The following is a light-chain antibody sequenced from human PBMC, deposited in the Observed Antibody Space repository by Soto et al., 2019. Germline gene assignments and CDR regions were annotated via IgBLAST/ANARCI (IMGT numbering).Light chain of an antibody. CDR3: MESLQILYT. CDR1: QSLLHSNGYNY. CDR2: LGS. Sequence: IVMTQSPLSLPVTPGEPASISCRSSQSLLHSNGYNYLDWYLQKPGQSPQLLIYLGSNRASRVPDRFSGSGSGTDFTLKISRVEAEDVGVYYCMESLQILYTFGQGTKLEIK. J-gene: IGKJ2*01. V-gene: IGKV2-28*01.